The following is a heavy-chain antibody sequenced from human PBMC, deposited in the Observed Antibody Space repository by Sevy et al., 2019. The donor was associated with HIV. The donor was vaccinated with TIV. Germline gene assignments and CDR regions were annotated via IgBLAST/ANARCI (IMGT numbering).Heavy chain of an antibody. D-gene: IGHD1-26*01. CDR1: GGSITSLY. Sequence: SETLSLTCTVSGGSITSLYWDWIRQPPGKGLEWIANIYYNGHINYNPSLKSRVTLSLDTSKNQFSLRLSSVTAADMAMYYCAGENAWGRGYSWGQGTLVTVSS. J-gene: IGHJ4*02. V-gene: IGHV4-59*08. CDR2: IYYNGHI. CDR3: AGENAWGRGYS.